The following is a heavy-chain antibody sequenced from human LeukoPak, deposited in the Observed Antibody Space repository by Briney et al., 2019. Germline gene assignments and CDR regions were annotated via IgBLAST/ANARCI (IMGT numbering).Heavy chain of an antibody. CDR2: ISGSGGST. Sequence: GGSLRLSCAASGFTFSSYAMSWVRQAPGKGLEWVSAISGSGGSTYYADSVKGRFTISRDNSKNTLYLQMNRLRAEDTAVYYCAKDPFSESDLDYWGQGTLVTVSS. D-gene: IGHD3-3*02. CDR3: AKDPFSESDLDY. J-gene: IGHJ4*02. CDR1: GFTFSSYA. V-gene: IGHV3-23*01.